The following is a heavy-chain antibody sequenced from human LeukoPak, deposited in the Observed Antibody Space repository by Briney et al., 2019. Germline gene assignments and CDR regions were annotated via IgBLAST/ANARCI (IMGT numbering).Heavy chain of an antibody. J-gene: IGHJ5*02. CDR3: ARHRSDTGGKKGVNWFDP. Sequence: SETLSLTCSVSGGSIKNYYWSWIRQPPGKGLEWLGNIYFGGSTDYNSSLKSRLTISVDTFKNQLSLNLQSVTAADTATYYCARHRSDTGGKKGVNWFDPWGQGTLVSVSS. CDR1: GGSIKNYY. V-gene: IGHV4-59*01. CDR2: IYFGGST. D-gene: IGHD4-23*01.